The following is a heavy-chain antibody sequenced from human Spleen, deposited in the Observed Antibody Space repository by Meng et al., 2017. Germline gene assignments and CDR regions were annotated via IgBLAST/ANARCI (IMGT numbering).Heavy chain of an antibody. CDR1: GLTFSSYE. Sequence: LSLTCAVSGLTFSSYEINWVRQAPGKGLEWVSYISGSGITKYYADSVKGRFTISRDNAKNSVYLQMNSLRGEDTAVYYCARDLSNEGSYIYYGMDVWGQGTTVTVSS. D-gene: IGHD1-26*01. V-gene: IGHV3-48*03. CDR2: ISGSGITK. J-gene: IGHJ6*02. CDR3: ARDLSNEGSYIYYGMDV.